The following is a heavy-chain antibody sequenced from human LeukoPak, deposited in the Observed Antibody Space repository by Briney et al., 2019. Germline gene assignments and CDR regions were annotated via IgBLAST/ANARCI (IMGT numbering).Heavy chain of an antibody. CDR1: GGTFSSYA. CDR2: IIPIFGTA. J-gene: IGHJ4*02. Sequence: GASVKVSCKASGGTFSSYAIRWVRQAPGQGLEWMGGIIPIFGTANYAQKFQGRVTITTDESTSTAYMELSSLRSEDTAVYYCARREDFWSGYYDWGQRAMVTVSS. D-gene: IGHD3-3*01. V-gene: IGHV1-69*05. CDR3: ARREDFWSGYYD.